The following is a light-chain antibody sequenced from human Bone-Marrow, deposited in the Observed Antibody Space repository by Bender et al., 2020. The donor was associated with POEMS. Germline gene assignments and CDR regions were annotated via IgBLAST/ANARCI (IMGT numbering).Light chain of an antibody. CDR1: SSNIGNHG. Sequence: QSVVTQPPSLSEAPRQRVTISCSGSSSNIGNHGVNWYQQLPGEAPKLLIYYDDLLTPGVSDRFTASKSCTSASLSIGELQADDESLYYCSAWDDSLGGWVFVGGTKLTVL. CDR3: SAWDDSLGGWV. CDR2: YDD. J-gene: IGLJ3*02. V-gene: IGLV1-36*01.